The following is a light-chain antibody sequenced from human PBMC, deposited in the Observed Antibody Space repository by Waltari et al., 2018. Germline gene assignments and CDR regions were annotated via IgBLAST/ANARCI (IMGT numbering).Light chain of an antibody. Sequence: QSVLAQPPSVSGPPGQRVTIFCSGASSNIRVNVVNCYQHLPGTRPRLLIFTNDQRPSGVPDRFSGSKSGTSASLAISGLQSEDEGHYYCAVWDDNLSGVVFGAGTQVTVL. CDR3: AVWDDNLSGVV. J-gene: IGLJ1*01. CDR1: SSNIRVNV. V-gene: IGLV1-44*01. CDR2: TND.